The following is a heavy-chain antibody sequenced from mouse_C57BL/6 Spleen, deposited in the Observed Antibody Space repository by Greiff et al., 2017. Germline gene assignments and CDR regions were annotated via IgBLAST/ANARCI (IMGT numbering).Heavy chain of an antibody. V-gene: IGHV5-4*01. J-gene: IGHJ4*01. CDR2: ISDGGSYT. Sequence: EVKLVESGGGLVKPGGSLKLSCAASGFTFSSYAMSWVRQTPEKRLEWVATISDGGSYTYYPDNVKGRFTISRDNAKNNLYLQMSHLKSEDTAMYYCARDRGLTDYAMDYWGQGTSVTVSS. D-gene: IGHD1-1*01. CDR3: ARDRGLTDYAMDY. CDR1: GFTFSSYA.